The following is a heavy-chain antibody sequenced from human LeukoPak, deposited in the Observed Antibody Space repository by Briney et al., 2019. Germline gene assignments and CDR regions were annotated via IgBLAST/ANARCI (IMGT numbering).Heavy chain of an antibody. D-gene: IGHD3-10*01. Sequence: PGGSLRLSCAASGFTFDDYAMHWVRQAPGKGLEWVSAINWNSGNIGYADSVKGRFTISRDNAKNSLNLQMNSLRAEDTAVYYCRGVRGGTEADYWGQGTLVTVSS. CDR3: RGVRGGTEADY. V-gene: IGHV3-9*01. CDR2: INWNSGNI. CDR1: GFTFDDYA. J-gene: IGHJ4*02.